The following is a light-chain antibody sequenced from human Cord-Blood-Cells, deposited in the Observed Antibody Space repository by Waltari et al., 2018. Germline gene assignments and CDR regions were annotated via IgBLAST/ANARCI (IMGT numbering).Light chain of an antibody. V-gene: IGKV4-1*01. J-gene: IGKJ1*01. CDR1: LGVLYSSNNTNY. Sequence: DIVMTQSPDSLAVSLGGRATIDGTASLGVLYSSNNTNYLAWYQQKPGQPPKLLIYWASTRESGVPDRFSGSGSGTDFTLTISSLQAEDVAVYYCQQYYSTPWTFGQGTKVEIK. CDR3: QQYYSTPWT. CDR2: WAS.